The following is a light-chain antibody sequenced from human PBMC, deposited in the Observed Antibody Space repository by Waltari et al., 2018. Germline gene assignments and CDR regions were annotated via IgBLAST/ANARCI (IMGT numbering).Light chain of an antibody. CDR1: SSDVGGYNY. J-gene: IGLJ3*02. CDR3: CSYVGSNIYWV. CDR2: DIN. V-gene: IGLV2-11*01. Sequence: QSALTQPRPVSGSPGQSVTLSCTGTSSDVGGYNYVSWYQQHPDKAPKLIIYDINKRPSGVPDRFSGSKSGNTASLTISGLQAEDEADYYCCSYVGSNIYWVFGGGTKLTVL.